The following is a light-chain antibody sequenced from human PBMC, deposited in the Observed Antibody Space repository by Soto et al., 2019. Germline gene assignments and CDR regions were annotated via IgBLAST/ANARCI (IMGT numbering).Light chain of an antibody. CDR2: FGS. CDR3: MQSLQTLLT. V-gene: IGKV2-28*01. CDR1: QSLLHSNGYNY. Sequence: IVMTRSHPSLPVTPGKPASISCRSSQSLLHSNGYNYLDWYLQKPGQSPQLLIYFGSNRASGVPDRFSGSGSGTDFTLKISRVEAEDVGVYYCMQSLQTLLTFGGGTKVEIK. J-gene: IGKJ4*01.